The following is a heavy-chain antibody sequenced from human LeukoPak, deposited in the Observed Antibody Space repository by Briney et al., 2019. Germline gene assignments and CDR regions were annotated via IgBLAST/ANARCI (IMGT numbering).Heavy chain of an antibody. V-gene: IGHV3-11*01. CDR3: ARRGAYYFDY. CDR1: GITFSDYY. Sequence: KPGGSLRLSCAASGITFSDYYMTWIRQAPGKGLEWVSYITSSGSTIYYADSVKGRFTISRDNVKSSLYLQMNSLRAEDTAVYYCARRGAYYFDYWGQGTLVTVSS. J-gene: IGHJ4*02. CDR2: ITSSGSTI. D-gene: IGHD3-10*01.